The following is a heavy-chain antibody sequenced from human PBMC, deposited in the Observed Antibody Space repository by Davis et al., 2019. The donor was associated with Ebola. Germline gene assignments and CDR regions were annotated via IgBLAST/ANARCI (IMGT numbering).Heavy chain of an antibody. V-gene: IGHV1-3*01. J-gene: IGHJ4*02. Sequence: AASVKVSCKASGYIFTTYAIHWVRQAPGQRLEWMGWINAGNGDTKSSQKFQGRVTITRDTSATTAYMELSSLKSEDTAVYYCARHEDYWGQGTLVTVSS. CDR1: GYIFTTYA. CDR2: INAGNGDT. CDR3: ARHEDY.